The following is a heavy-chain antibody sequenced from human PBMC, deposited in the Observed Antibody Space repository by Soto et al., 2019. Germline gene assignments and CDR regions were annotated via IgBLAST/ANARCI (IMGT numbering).Heavy chain of an antibody. D-gene: IGHD1-7*01. CDR2: IYWNDDG. V-gene: IGHV2-5*01. CDR1: GFSLNTAGMG. CDR3: ARLYNWNYITPFDY. J-gene: IGHJ4*02. Sequence: QITLKESGPTLVKPTQTLTLTCSFSGFSLNTAGMGVDWIRQPPGKALEWLALIYWNDDGRYNPSLKSRLTTSHYPYKNQVVLTINNMDPVDTATYSCARLYNWNYITPFDYWGRGIRVSVSS.